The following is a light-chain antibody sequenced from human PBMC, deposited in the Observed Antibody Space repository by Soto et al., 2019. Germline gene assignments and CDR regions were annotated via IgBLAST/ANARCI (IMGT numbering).Light chain of an antibody. CDR3: QQYGRSPLT. J-gene: IGKJ4*01. Sequence: EIVLTQSPSTLSLSPGERVTLSCRASQSVDSSSLGWYQQKPAQAPRLLIYGASNRATGIPDRFSGSGSGTDFTLTISKLEAEDSAVYYCQQYGRSPLTFGGGTKVDIK. CDR2: GAS. V-gene: IGKV3-20*01. CDR1: QSVDSSS.